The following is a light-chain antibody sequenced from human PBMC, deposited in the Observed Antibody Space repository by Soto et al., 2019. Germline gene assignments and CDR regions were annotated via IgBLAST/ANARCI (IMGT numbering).Light chain of an antibody. J-gene: IGLJ1*01. CDR3: QSYDSSLSGSV. CDR2: GNS. CDR1: NSNIGAGYD. Sequence: QSALTQPPSVSGAPGQRVTISCTGSNSNIGAGYDVHWYQRLPGTAPKLLIYGNSNRPSGVPDRFSGSKSVTSASLAITGLQAEDEADYYCQSYDSSLSGSVFGTGTKVTVL. V-gene: IGLV1-40*01.